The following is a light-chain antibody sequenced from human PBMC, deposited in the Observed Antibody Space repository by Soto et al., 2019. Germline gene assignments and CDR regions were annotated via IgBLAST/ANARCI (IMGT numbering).Light chain of an antibody. Sequence: EIVMTQSPATLSVSPGERATLSCRASQSVSSNLAWYQQKPGQAPRLLIYGASTRATGIPARFSGSGSVTEFTLTISGLQSEDCAVYYCQQFNNWPPYTFGQGTKLEIK. CDR3: QQFNNWPPYT. CDR1: QSVSSN. J-gene: IGKJ2*01. V-gene: IGKV3-15*01. CDR2: GAS.